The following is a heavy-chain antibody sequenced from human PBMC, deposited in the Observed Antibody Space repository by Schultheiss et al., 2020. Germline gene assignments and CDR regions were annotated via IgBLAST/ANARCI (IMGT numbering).Heavy chain of an antibody. D-gene: IGHD6-6*01. J-gene: IGHJ6*03. V-gene: IGHV3-74*01. Sequence: GGSLRLSCATSGFAFSSNWMHWVRQPPGKGLTWVSRINADGSSTSYADSVKGRFTISRDNAKNTLYLQMNSLRAEDTAVYYCTTLHSDIKQLFYYYYYMDVWGRGTTGTV. CDR2: INADGSST. CDR3: TTLHSDIKQLFYYYYYMDV. CDR1: GFAFSSNW.